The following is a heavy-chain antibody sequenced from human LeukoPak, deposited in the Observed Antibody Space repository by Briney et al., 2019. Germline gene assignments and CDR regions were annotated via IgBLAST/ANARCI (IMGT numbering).Heavy chain of an antibody. Sequence: GGSLRLSCAASGFTFSTYAMHWVRQAPGKGLEHVSAISSNGGSTYNANSVRGRFTVSRDNSKSTLYLQMGSLRTEDMAVYYCARGSVPRGVSIAARPYYMDVWGKGTTVTVSS. D-gene: IGHD6-6*01. CDR3: ARGSVPRGVSIAARPYYMDV. CDR2: ISSNGGST. J-gene: IGHJ6*03. V-gene: IGHV3-64*01. CDR1: GFTFSTYA.